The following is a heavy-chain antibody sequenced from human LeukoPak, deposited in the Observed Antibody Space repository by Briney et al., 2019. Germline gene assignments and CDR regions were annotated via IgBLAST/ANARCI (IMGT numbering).Heavy chain of an antibody. CDR3: ARRGSGYDGGDFDY. V-gene: IGHV4-59*08. D-gene: IGHD5-12*01. Sequence: SETLSLTCTVSGGSISSYYWSWLRQPPGKGLEWIGYIYYSGSTNYNPSLKSRVTISVDTSKNQFSLKLSSVTAADTAVYYCARRGSGYDGGDFDYWGQGTLVTVSS. CDR1: GGSISSYY. J-gene: IGHJ4*02. CDR2: IYYSGST.